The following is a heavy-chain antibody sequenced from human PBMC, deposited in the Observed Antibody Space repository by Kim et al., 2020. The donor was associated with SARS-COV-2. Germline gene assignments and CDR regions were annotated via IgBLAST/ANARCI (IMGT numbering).Heavy chain of an antibody. J-gene: IGHJ1*01. Sequence: GGSLRLSCETSGLAFSNFWMGWVRQSPGKGLEGVSNINEDGSVKYYVDSVKGRFTISRDNAKKSLYLQMSGLSVEDTALYYCVIGHYGFGAQWSQG. CDR1: GLAFSNFW. D-gene: IGHD4-17*01. CDR2: INEDGSVK. CDR3: VIGHYGFGAQ. V-gene: IGHV3-7*05.